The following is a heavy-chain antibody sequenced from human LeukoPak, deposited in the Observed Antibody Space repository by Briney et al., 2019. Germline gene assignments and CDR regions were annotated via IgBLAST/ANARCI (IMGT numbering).Heavy chain of an antibody. CDR2: IRYDGSNK. CDR3: ARDFAARHTWFDP. CDR1: GFTFSSYG. V-gene: IGHV3-30*02. D-gene: IGHD6-6*01. J-gene: IGHJ5*02. Sequence: TGGSLRLSCAASGFTFSSYGMHWVRQAPGKGLEWVAFIRYDGSNKYYADSVKGRFTISRDNSKNTLYLQMNSLRAEDTGVYYCARDFAARHTWFDPWGQGTLVTVSS.